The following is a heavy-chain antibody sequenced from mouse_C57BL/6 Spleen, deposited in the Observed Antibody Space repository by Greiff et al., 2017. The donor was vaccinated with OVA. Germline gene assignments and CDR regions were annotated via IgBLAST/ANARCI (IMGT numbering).Heavy chain of an antibody. V-gene: IGHV1-64*01. CDR3: ARWSTTVVAPFGDY. D-gene: IGHD1-1*01. CDR1: GYPFTSYW. CDR2: IHPNSGST. J-gene: IGHJ4*01. Sequence: QVQLQQPGAELVKPGASVKLSCKASGYPFTSYWMHWVKQRPGQGLEWIGMIHPNSGSTNYNEKFKSKATLTVDKSSSTAYMQLSSLTSEDSAVYYCARWSTTVVAPFGDYWGQGTSVTVSS.